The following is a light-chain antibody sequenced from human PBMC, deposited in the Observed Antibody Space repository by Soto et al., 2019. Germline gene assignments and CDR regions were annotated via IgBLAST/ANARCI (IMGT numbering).Light chain of an antibody. CDR2: DTS. CDR1: QSLSSSY. Sequence: EIVFTQSPGTLSLSPGERATLSCRASQSLSSSYLAWYLQKPGQAPSLIIYDTSTRATGVLDRFSGSGSGTEFTLTISRLEPEDFAVYYCQQYVSLPATFGQGTKVDIK. CDR3: QQYVSLPAT. J-gene: IGKJ1*01. V-gene: IGKV3-20*01.